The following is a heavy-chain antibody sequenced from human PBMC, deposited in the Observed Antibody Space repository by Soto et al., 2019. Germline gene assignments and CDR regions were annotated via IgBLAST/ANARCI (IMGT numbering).Heavy chain of an antibody. CDR1: GYTFTSYY. CDR2: LNLSGGRT. D-gene: IGHD4-17*01. J-gene: IGHJ4*02. CDR3: SRDKTTVTMRSFDY. V-gene: IGHV1-46*04. Sequence: GASVKVSCKASGYTFTSYYMPWVRQALIQGLEWMGILNLSGGRTSSVQKLQGRVTMTRDTSTNTVYMELSSLRSEDTAVYYWSRDKTTVTMRSFDYWGQGTLVTVTS.